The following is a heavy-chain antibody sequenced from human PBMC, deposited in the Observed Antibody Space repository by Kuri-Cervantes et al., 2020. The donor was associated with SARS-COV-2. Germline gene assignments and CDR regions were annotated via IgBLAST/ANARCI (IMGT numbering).Heavy chain of an antibody. V-gene: IGHV1-18*01. Sequence: ASVKVSCKASGYTFTSYGTSWVRQAPGQGLEWMGWISAYNGNTNYAQKLQGRVTMATDTSTNIAYMEMRSLRPDDTAVYYCARDHEFWTYYSLDYWGQGTLVTVSS. CDR3: ARDHEFWTYYSLDY. CDR1: GYTFTSYG. J-gene: IGHJ4*02. D-gene: IGHD3-3*01. CDR2: ISAYNGNT.